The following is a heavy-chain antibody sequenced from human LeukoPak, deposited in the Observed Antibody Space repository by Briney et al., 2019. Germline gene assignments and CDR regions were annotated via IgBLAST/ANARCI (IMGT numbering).Heavy chain of an antibody. Sequence: GSLRLSCAASGFTFSSYSMNWVRQAPGKGLEWVSSISSSSSYIYYADSVKGRFTISRDNAKNSLYLQMNCLRAEDTAVYYCARGMVREFDPWGQGTLVTVSS. J-gene: IGHJ5*02. CDR2: ISSSSSYI. D-gene: IGHD3-10*01. V-gene: IGHV3-21*01. CDR3: ARGMVREFDP. CDR1: GFTFSSYS.